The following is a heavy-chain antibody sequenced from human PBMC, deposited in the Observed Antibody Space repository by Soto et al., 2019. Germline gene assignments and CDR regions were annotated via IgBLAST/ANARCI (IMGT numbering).Heavy chain of an antibody. D-gene: IGHD4-17*01. CDR3: ARAEMTTTNWFDP. Sequence: PSETLSLTCAVSGGSISSGGYSWSWIRQPPGKGLEWIGYIYHSGSTYYNPSLKSRVTISVDRSKNQFSLKLSSVTAADTAVYYCARAEMTTTNWFDPWGQGTLVTVSS. J-gene: IGHJ5*02. CDR2: IYHSGST. V-gene: IGHV4-30-2*01. CDR1: GGSISSGGYS.